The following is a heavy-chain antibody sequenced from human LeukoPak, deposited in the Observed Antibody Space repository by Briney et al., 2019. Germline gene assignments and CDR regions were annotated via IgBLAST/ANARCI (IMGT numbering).Heavy chain of an antibody. Sequence: GGSLRLSCVASGFTFSSYNMNWVRQAPGKGLEWVSSISSSSSGIYYADSVKGRFTISRDNAKNSLYLQMNSLRAEDTAVFYCARVLDPEDVWGKGTTVTDSS. CDR1: GFTFSSYN. CDR2: ISSSSSGI. V-gene: IGHV3-21*01. J-gene: IGHJ6*04. CDR3: ARVLDPEDV. D-gene: IGHD1-14*01.